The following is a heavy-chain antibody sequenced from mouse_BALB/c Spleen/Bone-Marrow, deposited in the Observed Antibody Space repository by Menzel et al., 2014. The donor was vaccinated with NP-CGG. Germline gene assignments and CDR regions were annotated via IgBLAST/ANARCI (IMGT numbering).Heavy chain of an antibody. J-gene: IGHJ2*01. D-gene: IGHD1-1*01. CDR1: GFTFSSYG. CDR3: ARPTTVVATGGSFDY. V-gene: IGHV5-6*02. Sequence: DVMLVESGGDLVKPGGSLKLSCAASGFTFSSYGMSWVRQTPDKRLERVATISSGGSYTYYPDSVKGRFTISRDNAKNTLYLQMSSLKSEDTAMYYCARPTTVVATGGSFDYWGQGTTLTVSS. CDR2: ISSGGSYT.